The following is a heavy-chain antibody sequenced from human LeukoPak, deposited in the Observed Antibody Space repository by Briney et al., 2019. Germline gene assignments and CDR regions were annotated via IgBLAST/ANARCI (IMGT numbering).Heavy chain of an antibody. CDR2: INPNSGGT. CDR1: GYTFTGYY. Sequence: WASVKVSCKASGYTFTGYYMHWVRQAPGQGLEWMGRINPNSGGTNYAQKFQGRVTMTRDTSISTVYMELSRLRSDDTAVYYCARASDLFLAALLDCWGQGTLVTVSS. CDR3: ARASDLFLAALLDC. V-gene: IGHV1-2*02. D-gene: IGHD6-13*01. J-gene: IGHJ4*02.